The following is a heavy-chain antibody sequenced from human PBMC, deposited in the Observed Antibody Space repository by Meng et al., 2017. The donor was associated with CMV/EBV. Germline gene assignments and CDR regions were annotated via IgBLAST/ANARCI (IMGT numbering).Heavy chain of an antibody. CDR2: IYYSGST. CDR1: TSYY. V-gene: IGHV4-39*07. J-gene: IGHJ5*02. Sequence: TSYYWGWIRQPPGKGLEWIVSIYYSGSTYSHPSLKSRVTISVDTSKNQFSLKLSSVTAADTAVYYCARDGPPITIFGVVTPANWFDPWGQGTLVTVSS. D-gene: IGHD3-3*01. CDR3: ARDGPPITIFGVVTPANWFDP.